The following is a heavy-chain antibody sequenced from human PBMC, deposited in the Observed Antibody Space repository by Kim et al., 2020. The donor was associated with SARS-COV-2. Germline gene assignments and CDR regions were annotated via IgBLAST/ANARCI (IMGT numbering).Heavy chain of an antibody. CDR3: ARRSSGNGPFDY. CDR1: GYTFTTYE. J-gene: IGHJ4*02. Sequence: ASVKVSCKASGYTFTTYEIFWVRQAPGQRFELMGWINGGNGDTKYSQKFQGRVSITRDTSATTAYMELSSLRYEDTAVYYCARRSSGNGPFDYWGQGTLV. CDR2: INGGNGDT. D-gene: IGHD2-8*01. V-gene: IGHV1-3*01.